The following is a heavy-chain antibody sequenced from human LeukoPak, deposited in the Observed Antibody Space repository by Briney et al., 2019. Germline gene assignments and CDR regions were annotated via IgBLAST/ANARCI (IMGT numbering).Heavy chain of an antibody. D-gene: IGHD7-27*01. CDR3: ARHLNWGRRFDP. CDR1: GGSISSSSYY. J-gene: IGHJ5*02. CDR2: IYYSGST. V-gene: IGHV4-39*01. Sequence: PSETLSLTCTVSGGSISSSSYYWGWIRQPPGKGLEWIGSIYYSGSTYYNPSLKSRVTISVDTSKNQFSLKLSSVTAADTAVYYCARHLNWGRRFDPWGQGTLVTVSS.